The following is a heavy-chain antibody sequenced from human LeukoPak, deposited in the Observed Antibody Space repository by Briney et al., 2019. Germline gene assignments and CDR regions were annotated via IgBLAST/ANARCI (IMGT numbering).Heavy chain of an antibody. CDR1: GHTFTSYY. J-gene: IGHJ4*02. CDR3: ARGLSRSIAARPLPFY. V-gene: IGHV1-46*01. Sequence: ASVKVSCKASGHTFTSYYMHWVRQAPGQGLEWMGIINPSGGSTSYAQKFQGRVTMTRDTSTSTVYMELSSLRSEDTAVYYCARGLSRSIAARPLPFYWGQGTLVTVSS. CDR2: INPSGGST. D-gene: IGHD6-6*01.